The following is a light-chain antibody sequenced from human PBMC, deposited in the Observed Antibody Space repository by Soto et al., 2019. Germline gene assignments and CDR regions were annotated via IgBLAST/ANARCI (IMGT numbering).Light chain of an antibody. CDR2: DAS. V-gene: IGKV1-5*01. CDR3: QQYNTYYI. Sequence: DIQMTQSPSTLSASLGDRVTITCRARQSISRWLAWYQQKPGKAPKLLIYDASSLESGVPSRFSGSGSGTECPRTGSILQSDDFANYCCQQYNTYYIFGAGTKLDIK. CDR1: QSISRW. J-gene: IGKJ2*01.